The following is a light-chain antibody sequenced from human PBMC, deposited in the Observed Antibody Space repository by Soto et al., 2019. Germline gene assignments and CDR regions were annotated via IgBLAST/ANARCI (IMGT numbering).Light chain of an antibody. CDR1: SSDVGNYIF. J-gene: IGLJ1*01. CDR3: VSYTTSAWSV. V-gene: IGLV2-14*01. CDR2: DIN. Sequence: LTQPACVSGSPGQSITISCTGTSSDVGNYIFVSWYRQHPGKDPKLMTYDINNRPSGVSNSFSGSKSGNTASLTISGLQAEDEADYYCVSYTTSAWSVFVNGTKLTV.